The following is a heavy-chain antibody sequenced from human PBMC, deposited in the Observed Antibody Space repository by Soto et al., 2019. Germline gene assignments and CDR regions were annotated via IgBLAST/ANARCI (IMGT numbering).Heavy chain of an antibody. J-gene: IGHJ6*02. V-gene: IGHV3-23*01. CDR2: ISGGGGST. CDR1: GFTFSNYD. D-gene: IGHD6-19*01. Sequence: EVQLLESGGGLVQPEGSLRLSCAASGFTFSNYDMSWVRQAPGRGLEWVSGISGGGGSTYYADSVKGRFTISRDNSKNTLDLEMSSLRTEGTAVYYCANSYSSGWYYYCAMDVWGQGTTVTVSS. CDR3: ANSYSSGWYYYCAMDV.